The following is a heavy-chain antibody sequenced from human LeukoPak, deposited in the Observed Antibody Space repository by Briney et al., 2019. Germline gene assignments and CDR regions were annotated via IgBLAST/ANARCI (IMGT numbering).Heavy chain of an antibody. J-gene: IGHJ6*03. D-gene: IGHD3-3*01. Sequence: SETLSLTCTVSGGSISSYYWSWIRQPPGKGLEWIGYIYYSGSTNYNPSLKSRVTISVDTYKNQFSMKLSSVTAADTAVYYCARDHTTIFVVVDYYMDVWGKGTTVSVSS. CDR2: IYYSGST. CDR3: ARDHTTIFVVVDYYMDV. CDR1: GGSISSYY. V-gene: IGHV4-59*01.